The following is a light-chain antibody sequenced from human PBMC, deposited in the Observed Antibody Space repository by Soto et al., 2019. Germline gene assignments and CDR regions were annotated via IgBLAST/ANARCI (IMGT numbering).Light chain of an antibody. CDR3: QQRSAWPIT. CDR2: DAS. V-gene: IGKV3-11*01. J-gene: IGKJ4*01. CDR1: QNLDSY. Sequence: EIVLTQSPATLSLSPGERATLACRASQNLDSYLAWYQQKPGQPPRLLIYDASSRATGIPARFSGSGSGTDFTLTISSLEAADFAVYYCQQRSAWPITFGGGTKVEIK.